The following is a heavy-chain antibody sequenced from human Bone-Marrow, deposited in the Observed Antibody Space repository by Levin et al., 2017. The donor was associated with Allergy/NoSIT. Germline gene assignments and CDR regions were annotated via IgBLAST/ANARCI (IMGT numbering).Heavy chain of an antibody. J-gene: IGHJ4*02. CDR1: GFSFSSNW. CDR3: LTGFFFDY. D-gene: IGHD3-9*01. CDR2: IKEDGSEK. Sequence: AGGSLRLSCAASGFSFSSNWMSWVRQAPGKGLEWVANIKEDGSEKYYVDSVKGRFTISRDNAKNSLYLQMNSLRAEDTAVYYCLTGFFFDYWGQGTLVTVSS. V-gene: IGHV3-7*01.